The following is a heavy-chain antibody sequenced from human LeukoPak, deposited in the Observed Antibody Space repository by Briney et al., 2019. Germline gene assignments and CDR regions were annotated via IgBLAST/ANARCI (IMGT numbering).Heavy chain of an antibody. V-gene: IGHV3-30*18. CDR1: GFTFSTYF. J-gene: IGHJ4*02. CDR2: VSFDGNNK. CDR3: AKEAAAAQNRGSFFDY. D-gene: IGHD2/OR15-2a*01. Sequence: GRSLRLSCAASGFTFSTYFMHWVRQAPGKGLEWVAVVSFDGNNKYYADSVKGRFTISRDNSKTTLYLQMNSLRTEDTAVYYCAKEAAAAQNRGSFFDYWGQGTLVTVSS.